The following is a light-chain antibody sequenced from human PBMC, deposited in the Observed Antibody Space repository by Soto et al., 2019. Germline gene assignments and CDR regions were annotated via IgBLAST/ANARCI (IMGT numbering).Light chain of an antibody. CDR2: EVN. J-gene: IGLJ2*01. CDR3: ISYTNTITLL. CDR1: SSDVGSYNR. V-gene: IGLV2-18*02. Sequence: QSALTQPPSVSGSPGQSVTISCTVTSSDVGSYNRVSWYQQPPGTAPKLIIYEVNNRPSGVPDRFSGSKSGNTASLTISGLQAEDEADYYCISYTNTITLLFGGGTKVTVL.